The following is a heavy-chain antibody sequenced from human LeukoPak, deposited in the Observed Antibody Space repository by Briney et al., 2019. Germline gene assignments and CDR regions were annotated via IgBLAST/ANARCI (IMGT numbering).Heavy chain of an antibody. Sequence: GGSLRLSCAASEFIFSDYAMGWVRQAPGKGLEWVSTIDKTTYPTFYADSVKGRFTISRDNSKNTLYLQMNSLRTEDTAVYYCAKGLYYDILTGRVSHYGMDVWGQGTTVTVSS. CDR3: AKGLYYDILTGRVSHYGMDV. D-gene: IGHD3-9*01. CDR1: EFIFSDYA. V-gene: IGHV3-23*05. CDR2: IDKTTYPT. J-gene: IGHJ6*02.